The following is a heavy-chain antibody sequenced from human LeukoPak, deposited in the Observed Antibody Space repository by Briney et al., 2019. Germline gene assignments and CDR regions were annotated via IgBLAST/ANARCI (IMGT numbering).Heavy chain of an antibody. CDR3: AREAGSSWSRGLDI. D-gene: IGHD6-13*01. Sequence: SETLSLTCAVYGGSFSGYYWSWIRQPPGKGLEWIGEINHSGSTNYNPSLKSRVTISVDTSKNQFSLKLSSVTAADTAVYYCAREAGSSWSRGLDIWGQGTVVTVSS. J-gene: IGHJ3*02. V-gene: IGHV4-34*01. CDR2: INHSGST. CDR1: GGSFSGYY.